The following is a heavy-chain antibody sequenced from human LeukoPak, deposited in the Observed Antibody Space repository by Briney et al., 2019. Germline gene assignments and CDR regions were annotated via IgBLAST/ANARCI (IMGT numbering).Heavy chain of an antibody. V-gene: IGHV3-23*01. CDR3: AKTRGYCSGGSCYSDY. CDR1: GFTFSSYA. Sequence: GGSLRLSCAASGFTFSSYAMTWVRQAPGKGLEWVSAISGSGDSAFYADSVKGRFTISRDNSKKTLYLQMNSLRDEDTAAYYCAKTRGYCSGGSCYSDYWGQGTLVTVSS. CDR2: ISGSGDSA. D-gene: IGHD2-15*01. J-gene: IGHJ4*02.